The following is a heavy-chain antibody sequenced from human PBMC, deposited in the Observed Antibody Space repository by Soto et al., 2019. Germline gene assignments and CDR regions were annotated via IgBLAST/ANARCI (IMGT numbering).Heavy chain of an antibody. CDR1: GGTFSSYA. D-gene: IGHD6-6*01. V-gene: IGHV1-69*01. CDR2: IIPIFGTA. CDR3: ARGVASIAARPGIYYYYGMDV. J-gene: IGHJ6*02. Sequence: QVQLVQSGAEVKKPGSSVKVSYKASGGTFSSYAISWVRQAPGQGLEWMVGIIPIFGTANYAQKFQGRVTITADESTSTAYRELSSLRSEDTAVYYCARGVASIAARPGIYYYYGMDVWGQGTTVTVSS.